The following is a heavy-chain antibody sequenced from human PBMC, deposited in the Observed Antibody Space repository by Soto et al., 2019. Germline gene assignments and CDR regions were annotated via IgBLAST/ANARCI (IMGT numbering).Heavy chain of an antibody. CDR3: ASPAFLTGSPPPPTADAPYYMDV. CDR2: IYYSGST. J-gene: IGHJ6*03. Sequence: SETLSLTCTVSGGSISSSSYYWGWIRQPPGKGLEWIGSIYYSGSTSYNPSLKSRVTISVDTSKNQFSLKLSSVTAADTAVYYCASPAFLTGSPPPPTADAPYYMDVWGKGTTVTVSS. V-gene: IGHV4-39*01. D-gene: IGHD3-9*01. CDR1: GGSISSSSYY.